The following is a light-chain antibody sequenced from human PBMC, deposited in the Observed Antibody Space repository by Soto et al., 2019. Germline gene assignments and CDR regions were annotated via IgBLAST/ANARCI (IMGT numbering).Light chain of an antibody. CDR3: QQDASFPIT. J-gene: IGKJ5*01. Sequence: DIQLTQSPSFLSASLGDRATITCRASQGISSYLAWYQHKPGKAPKLLIYAASTLQSGVPSRFSGSGSGTDFTLTISSLQPEDFATYYCQQDASFPITFGQGTRLEIK. V-gene: IGKV1-9*01. CDR1: QGISSY. CDR2: AAS.